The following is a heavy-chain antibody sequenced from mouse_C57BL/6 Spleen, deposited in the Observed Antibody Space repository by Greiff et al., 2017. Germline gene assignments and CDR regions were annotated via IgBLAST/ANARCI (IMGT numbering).Heavy chain of an antibody. CDR1: GYTFTDYE. CDR3: TRYGNSPFAY. Sequence: QVQLKESGAELVRPGASVTLSCKASGYTFTDYEMHWVKQTPVHGLEWIGAIDPETGGTAYNQKFKGKAILTADKSSSTAYMELRSLTSEDSAVYYCTRYGNSPFAYWGQGTLVTVSA. V-gene: IGHV1-15*01. CDR2: IDPETGGT. D-gene: IGHD2-1*01. J-gene: IGHJ3*01.